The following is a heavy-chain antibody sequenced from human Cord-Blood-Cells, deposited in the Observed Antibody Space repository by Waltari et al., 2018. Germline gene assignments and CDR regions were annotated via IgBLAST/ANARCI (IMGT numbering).Heavy chain of an antibody. CDR2: IIPIFGTA. CDR1: GGPFSSLF. D-gene: IGHD6-13*01. V-gene: IGHV1-69*01. Sequence: QVQLVQSGAEGKTPGSSVRVSCKASGGPFSSLFICWVVTAPGQGLEWMGGIIPIFGTANYAQKFQGRVTITADESTSTAYMELSSLRSEDTAVYYCARVGSIAATTNWFDPWGQGTLVTVSS. J-gene: IGHJ5*02. CDR3: ARVGSIAATTNWFDP.